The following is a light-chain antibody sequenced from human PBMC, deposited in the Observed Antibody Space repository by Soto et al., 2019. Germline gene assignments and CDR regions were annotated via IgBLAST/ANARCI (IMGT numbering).Light chain of an antibody. CDR2: STN. CDR3: LLYYGGVHV. J-gene: IGLJ1*01. CDR1: TGAVTSGYY. Sequence: QAVVTQEPSLTVSPGGTVTLTCGSSTGAVTSGYYPNWFQQKPGQAPMPLIYSTNNKSSWTPARFSGSLLGGKAALTLSRVQAEDEADYYCLLYYGGVHVFGTGTKLTVL. V-gene: IGLV7-43*01.